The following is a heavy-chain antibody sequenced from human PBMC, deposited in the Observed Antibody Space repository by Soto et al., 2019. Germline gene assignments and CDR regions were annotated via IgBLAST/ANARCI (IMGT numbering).Heavy chain of an antibody. D-gene: IGHD5-12*01. CDR1: GYTFTSYG. CDR2: ISAYNGNT. CDR3: ARGPTDIVATYLDY. Sequence: VKVSCKASGYTFTSYGISWVRQAPGQGLEWMGWISAYNGNTNYAQKLQGRVTMTTDTSTSTAYMELRSLRSDDTAVYYCARGPTDIVATYLDYWGQGTLVTVSS. V-gene: IGHV1-18*04. J-gene: IGHJ4*02.